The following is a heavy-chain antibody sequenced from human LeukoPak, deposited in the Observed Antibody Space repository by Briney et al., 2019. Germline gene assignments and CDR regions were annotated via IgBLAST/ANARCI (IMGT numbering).Heavy chain of an antibody. CDR1: GGSISSSSYY. J-gene: IGHJ4*02. CDR2: IYYSGST. V-gene: IGHV4-39*07. Sequence: SETLSLTCTVSGGSISSSSYYWGWIRQPPGKGLEWIGSIYYSGSTYYNPSLKSRVTISVDTSKNQFSLKLSSVTAADTAVYYCARVRGRREYYFDYWGQGTLVTVSS. CDR3: ARVRGRREYYFDY. D-gene: IGHD3-10*01.